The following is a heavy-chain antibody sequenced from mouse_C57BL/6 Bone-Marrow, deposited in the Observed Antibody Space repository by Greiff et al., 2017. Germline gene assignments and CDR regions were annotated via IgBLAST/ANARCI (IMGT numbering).Heavy chain of an antibody. CDR1: GYSITSGYY. CDR3: AREGYDPMDY. J-gene: IGHJ4*01. D-gene: IGHD2-3*01. V-gene: IGHV3-6*01. Sequence: VQLKQSGPGLVKPSQSLSLTCSVTGYSITSGYYWNWIRQFPGNKLEWMGYISYDGSNNYNPSLKNRISITRDTSKNQFFLKLNSVTTEDTATYYCAREGYDPMDYWGQGTSVTVSS. CDR2: ISYDGSN.